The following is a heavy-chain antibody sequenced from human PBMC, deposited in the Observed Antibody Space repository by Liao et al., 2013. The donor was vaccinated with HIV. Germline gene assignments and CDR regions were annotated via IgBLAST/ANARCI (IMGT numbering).Heavy chain of an antibody. CDR1: GGSISSYY. V-gene: IGHV4-4*07. J-gene: IGHJ4*02. CDR2: IYTSGST. CDR3: AIIPWELLRPARPVY. Sequence: QVQLQESGPGLVKPSETLSLTCTVSGGSISSYYWSWIRQPAGKGLEWIGRIYTSGSTNYNPSLKSRVTMSVDTSKNQFSLKLSSVTAADTAVYYCAIIPWELLRPARPVYWGQGTLVTVSS. D-gene: IGHD1-26*01.